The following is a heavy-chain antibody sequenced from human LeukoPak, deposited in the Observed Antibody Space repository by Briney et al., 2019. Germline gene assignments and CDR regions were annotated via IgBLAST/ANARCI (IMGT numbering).Heavy chain of an antibody. V-gene: IGHV3-74*01. CDR1: GLTFSSYW. D-gene: IGHD3-10*01. J-gene: IGHJ3*02. CDR2: INNDGRST. CDR3: ARGVWFGERPDAFDI. Sequence: GGSLRLSCAASGLTFSSYWMHWVRQAPGKGLVWFSRINNDGRSTSYADSVKGRFTISIDNDKNTLSLQMSSLRAEDTAVYYCARGVWFGERPDAFDIWGQGTMVTVSS.